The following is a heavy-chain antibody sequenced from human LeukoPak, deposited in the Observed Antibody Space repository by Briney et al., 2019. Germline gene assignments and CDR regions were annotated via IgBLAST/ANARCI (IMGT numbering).Heavy chain of an antibody. CDR1: GGSIGSGGYY. CDR2: IYYSGST. CDR3: ARGRYYDSSGFDY. D-gene: IGHD3-22*01. Sequence: SETLSLTCTVSGGSIGSGGYYWSWIRQHPGKGLEWIGYIYYSGSTYYNPSLKSRVTISVDTSKNQFSLKLSSVTAADTAVYYCARGRYYDSSGFDYWGQGTLVTVSS. V-gene: IGHV4-31*03. J-gene: IGHJ4*02.